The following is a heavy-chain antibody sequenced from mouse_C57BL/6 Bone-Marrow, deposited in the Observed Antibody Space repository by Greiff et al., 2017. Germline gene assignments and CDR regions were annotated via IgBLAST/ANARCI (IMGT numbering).Heavy chain of an antibody. V-gene: IGHV5-17*01. CDR2: ISSGSSTI. CDR3: ANSFITTAVWYFDV. Sequence: EVKVVESGGGLVKPGGSLKLSCAASGFTFSDYGMHWVRQAPEKGLEWVAYISSGSSTIYYADTVKGRFTISRANAKNPLFLQMTSLRSEDTAMYYCANSFITTAVWYFDVWGTGTTVTVSS. CDR1: GFTFSDYG. D-gene: IGHD1-1*01. J-gene: IGHJ1*03.